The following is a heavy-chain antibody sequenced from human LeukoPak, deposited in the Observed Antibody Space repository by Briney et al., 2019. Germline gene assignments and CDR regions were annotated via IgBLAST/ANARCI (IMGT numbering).Heavy chain of an antibody. D-gene: IGHD2-15*01. J-gene: IGHJ4*02. CDR1: GGSISSSY. V-gene: IGHV4-4*09. Sequence: PSETLSHTCTVSGGSISSSYWSWIRQPPGKGLEWIGYIYTSGSTKYNPSLKSRVTISVDTSKNQFSLNLSSVTAADTAVYYCARRRSGGRDFDFWGRGTLVTVSS. CDR2: IYTSGST. CDR3: ARRRSGGRDFDF.